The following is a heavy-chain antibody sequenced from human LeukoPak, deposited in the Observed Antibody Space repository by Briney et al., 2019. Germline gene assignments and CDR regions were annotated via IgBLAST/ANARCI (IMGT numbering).Heavy chain of an antibody. CDR2: IKQDGSEK. V-gene: IGHV3-7*01. CDR3: AVGNWGLDY. D-gene: IGHD7-27*01. J-gene: IGHJ4*02. Sequence: PGGSLRLSCAASGFTFSSYGMHWVRQAPGKGLEWVANIKQDGSEKYYVDSVKGRFTISRDNAKKSLNLQMSSLRADDTAVYYCAVGNWGLDYWGQGTLVTVSS. CDR1: GFTFSSYG.